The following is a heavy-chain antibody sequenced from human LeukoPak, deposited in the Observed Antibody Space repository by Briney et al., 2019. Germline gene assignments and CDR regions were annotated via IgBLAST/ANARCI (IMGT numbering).Heavy chain of an antibody. CDR3: AKQFSGTSPFDY. CDR2: INPNSGGT. J-gene: IGHJ4*02. Sequence: ASVKVSCKASRYTFSGYYMHWVRQAPGQGLEWMGWINPNSGGTNYAQKFQGRVTMTRDTSISTAYLQWSSLKDSDTAIYYCAKQFSGTSPFDYWGQGTLVTVSS. D-gene: IGHD1-26*01. V-gene: IGHV1-2*02. CDR1: RYTFSGYY.